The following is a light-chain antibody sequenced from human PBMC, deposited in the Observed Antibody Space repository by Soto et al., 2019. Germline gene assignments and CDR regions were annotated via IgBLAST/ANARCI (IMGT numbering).Light chain of an antibody. CDR1: RSDVGGYAY. CDR3: CSYAGSYTGV. J-gene: IGLJ3*02. CDR2: DVS. Sequence: QSALTQPRSVSGSPGQSVTISCTGTRSDVGGYAYISWYQQHPGKVPKLIIYDVSKRPSGVPDRFSGSKSGNTASLTISGLQAEDGADYYCCSYAGSYTGVFGGGTQLTVL. V-gene: IGLV2-11*01.